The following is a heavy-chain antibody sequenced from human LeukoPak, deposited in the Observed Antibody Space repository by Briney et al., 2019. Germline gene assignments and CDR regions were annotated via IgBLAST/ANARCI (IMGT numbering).Heavy chain of an antibody. CDR3: ARASQPSGWPRHDFDY. Sequence: ASVKVSCKASGYTFTSYYMHWVRQAPGQGLEWMGIINPSGGSTSYAQKFQGRVTMTRDTSISTAYMELSRLRSDDTAVYYCARASQPSGWPRHDFDYWGQGTLVTVSS. CDR1: GYTFTSYY. V-gene: IGHV1-46*01. J-gene: IGHJ4*02. CDR2: INPSGGST. D-gene: IGHD6-19*01.